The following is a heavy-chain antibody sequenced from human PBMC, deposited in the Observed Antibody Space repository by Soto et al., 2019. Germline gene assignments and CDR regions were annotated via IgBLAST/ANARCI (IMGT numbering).Heavy chain of an antibody. Sequence: SQTLSLTCTVSGGSITSGDFYWSWIRQHPGKGLEWIGYIYYTGTTYYNPSLKSRVTISVDTSKNQFSLNLSSVTAADTAVYYCARVHGNYNWFDPWGQGTLVTVSS. CDR1: GGSITSGDFY. CDR2: IYYTGTT. V-gene: IGHV4-31*03. CDR3: ARVHGNYNWFDP. D-gene: IGHD3-10*01. J-gene: IGHJ5*02.